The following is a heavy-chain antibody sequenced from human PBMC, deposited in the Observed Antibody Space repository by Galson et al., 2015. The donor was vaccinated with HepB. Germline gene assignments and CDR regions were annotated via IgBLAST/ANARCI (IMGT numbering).Heavy chain of an antibody. V-gene: IGHV3-48*01. CDR2: ISSSSSTI. D-gene: IGHD1-26*01. CDR1: GFTFSSYS. Sequence: SLRLSCAASGFTFSSYSMNWVRQAPGKGLEWVSYISSSSSTIYYADSVKGRFTISRDNAKSSLYLQMNSLRAEDTAVYYCARDRGVGATSVALAYWGQGTLVTVSS. CDR3: ARDRGVGATSVALAY. J-gene: IGHJ4*02.